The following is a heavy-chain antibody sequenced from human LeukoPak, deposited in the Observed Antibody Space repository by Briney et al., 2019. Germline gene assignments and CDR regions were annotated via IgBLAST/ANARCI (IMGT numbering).Heavy chain of an antibody. CDR1: GGSFSGYY. J-gene: IGHJ2*01. Sequence: SETLSLTCAVYGGSFSGYYWSWIRQPPGKGLEWIGEINHSGSTNYNPSLKSRVTISVDTSKNQSSLKLSSVTAADTAVYYCASLPRIAVAGTRYWYFDLWGRGTLVTVSS. CDR3: ASLPRIAVAGTRYWYFDL. CDR2: INHSGST. D-gene: IGHD6-19*01. V-gene: IGHV4-34*01.